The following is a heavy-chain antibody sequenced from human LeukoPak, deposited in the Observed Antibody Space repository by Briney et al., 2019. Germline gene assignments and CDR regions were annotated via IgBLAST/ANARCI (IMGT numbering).Heavy chain of an antibody. Sequence: SGGSLRLSCAVSVFTFNIYAMSWVREAPGKGLVCGLAISGSGDSALYADSAKGRFFISRDNSKNTVYLQRNSLRAEDTAVYYCTKDLQYSGTYTGLDYWGQGTLVTVSS. D-gene: IGHD1-26*01. CDR2: ISGSGDSA. V-gene: IGHV3-23*01. CDR1: VFTFNIYA. J-gene: IGHJ4*02. CDR3: TKDLQYSGTYTGLDY.